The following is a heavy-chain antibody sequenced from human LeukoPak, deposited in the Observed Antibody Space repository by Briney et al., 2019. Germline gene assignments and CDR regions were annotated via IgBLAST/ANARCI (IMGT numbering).Heavy chain of an antibody. CDR3: ATFPRYFDWLYNY. Sequence: ASVKVSCKASGYTFTSYDINWVRQATGQGLEWMGWMNPNSGNTGYAQKFQGRVTITRNTSISTAYMELSSLRSEDTAVYYCATFPRYFDWLYNYWGQGTLVTVSS. CDR1: GYTFTSYD. V-gene: IGHV1-8*03. J-gene: IGHJ4*02. D-gene: IGHD3-9*01. CDR2: MNPNSGNT.